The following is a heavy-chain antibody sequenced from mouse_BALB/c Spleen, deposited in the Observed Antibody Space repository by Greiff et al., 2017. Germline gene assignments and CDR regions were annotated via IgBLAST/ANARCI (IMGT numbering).Heavy chain of an antibody. CDR2: IWSGGST. J-gene: IGHJ2*01. Sequence: QVQLKQSGPGLVQPSQSLSITCTVSGFSLTSYGVHWVRQSPGKGLEWLGVIWSGGSTDYNAAFISRLSISKDNSKSQVFFKMNSLQANDTAIYYCARGRYDVGFDYWGQGTTLTVSS. D-gene: IGHD2-14*01. CDR1: GFSLTSYG. V-gene: IGHV2-2*02. CDR3: ARGRYDVGFDY.